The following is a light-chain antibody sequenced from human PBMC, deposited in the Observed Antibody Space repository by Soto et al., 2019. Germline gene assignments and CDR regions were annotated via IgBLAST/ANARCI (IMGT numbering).Light chain of an antibody. V-gene: IGLV2-14*01. Sequence: QSALTQPASVSGSPGQSITISCTGTSSDVGGHNYVSWYQQHPGKAPKLMISEVSNRPSGISNRFSGSKSGNTATLTISGLQPEDEADFYCSSYTNSGTWVFGGGTKVTVL. CDR2: EVS. J-gene: IGLJ3*02. CDR3: SSYTNSGTWV. CDR1: SSDVGGHNY.